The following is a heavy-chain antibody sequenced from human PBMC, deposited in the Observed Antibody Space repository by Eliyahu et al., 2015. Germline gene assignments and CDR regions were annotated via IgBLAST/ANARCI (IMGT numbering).Heavy chain of an antibody. CDR1: GYTFTGYY. Sequence: QVQLVQSGAEVKKPGASVKVSCKASGYTFTGYYIHWVRQAPGQGLEWMGWINPDSGGTNYAQKFQGRVTMTRDPSISTAYMELSRLRSDDTAMYYCARDFYGRWENYYYGMDVWGHGTTVIVSS. D-gene: IGHD1-26*01. J-gene: IGHJ6*02. CDR2: INPDSGGT. CDR3: ARDFYGRWENYYYGMDV. V-gene: IGHV1-2*02.